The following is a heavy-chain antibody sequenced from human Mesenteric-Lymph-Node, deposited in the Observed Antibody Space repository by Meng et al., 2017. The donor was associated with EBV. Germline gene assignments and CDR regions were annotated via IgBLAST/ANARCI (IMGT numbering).Heavy chain of an antibody. D-gene: IGHD3-16*01. CDR2: ITTSTKI. Sequence: EVRLVEPGGGLVKPGGSLRLSCAASGFTFSSYGMNWVRQAPGKGLEWVASITTSTKIYYADSVQGRFTISRDNAKNSLYLQMNSLRAEDTAIYYCARALGDSTAYWGRGTLVTVSS. CDR3: ARALGDSTAY. V-gene: IGHV3-21*06. CDR1: GFTFSSYG. J-gene: IGHJ4*01.